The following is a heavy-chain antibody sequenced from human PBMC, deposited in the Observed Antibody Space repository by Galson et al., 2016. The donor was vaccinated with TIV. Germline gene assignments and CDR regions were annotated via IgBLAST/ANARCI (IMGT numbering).Heavy chain of an antibody. D-gene: IGHD5-24*01. J-gene: IGHJ4*02. CDR1: GYIFTDFH. Sequence: SVKVSCKASGYIFTDFHLHWVRQGPGQGPEWMGWINPNTFGTNYARKFQDRVTMTRDTSVSAAYLELNSLKSDDTAIYYCARGRGGAYPYYFDYWGQGTLVTVSS. V-gene: IGHV1-2*02. CDR2: INPNTFGT. CDR3: ARGRGGAYPYYFDY.